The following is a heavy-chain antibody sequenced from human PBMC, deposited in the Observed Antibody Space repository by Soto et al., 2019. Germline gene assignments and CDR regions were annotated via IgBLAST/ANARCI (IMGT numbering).Heavy chain of an antibody. CDR1: GFTFSDYQ. D-gene: IGHD3-10*01. J-gene: IGHJ4*02. V-gene: IGHV3-23*01. CDR2: ISGGGETT. Sequence: GGFLRLSCAGSGFTFSDYQMDWVRQAPGKGLECVSAISGGGETTYYADSVKGRFTISRDNSKNTLYLQMNSLRAEDTAVYYCAFNSGSGSYYFDYWGQGTLVTVSS. CDR3: AFNSGSGSYYFDY.